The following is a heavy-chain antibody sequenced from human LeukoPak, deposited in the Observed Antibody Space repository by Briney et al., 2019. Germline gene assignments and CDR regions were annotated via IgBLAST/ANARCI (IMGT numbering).Heavy chain of an antibody. J-gene: IGHJ4*02. D-gene: IGHD3-22*01. V-gene: IGHV1-46*01. CDR3: ARDNWGNYDIDY. CDR1: GYTFTSFY. Sequence: GASVKVSCKASGYTFTSFYIHWARQAPGQGLEWMGIVNPSGGNTYYAQKFQGRATLTRDTATSTVHMELSRLRSEDTAVYYCARDNWGNYDIDYWGQGTLVTVSS. CDR2: VNPSGGNT.